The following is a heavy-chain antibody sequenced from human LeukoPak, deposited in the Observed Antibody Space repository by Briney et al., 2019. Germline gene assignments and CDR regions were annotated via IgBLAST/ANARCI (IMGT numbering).Heavy chain of an antibody. Sequence: GRSLRLSCAASGFTFSSYGMHWVRQAPGKGLEWVAVIWYDGSNKYYADSVKGRFTISRDNAKNSLYLQMNSLRAEDTALYYCARLMDQLLQGAFDIWGQGTMVAVSS. D-gene: IGHD2-2*01. CDR3: ARLMDQLLQGAFDI. CDR2: IWYDGSNK. J-gene: IGHJ3*02. V-gene: IGHV3-33*01. CDR1: GFTFSSYG.